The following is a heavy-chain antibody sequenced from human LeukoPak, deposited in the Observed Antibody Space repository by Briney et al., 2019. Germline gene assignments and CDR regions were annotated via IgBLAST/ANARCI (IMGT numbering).Heavy chain of an antibody. CDR2: ISFDGKNE. CDR3: ARDFPPSGSYYASPAFDI. CDR1: GFSFRNYG. J-gene: IGHJ3*02. Sequence: GGSLRLSCAASGFSFRNYGMHWVRQAPGKRLEWVAVISFDGKNEHYTDSVKGRFTISRDNSKNTLYLQMNSLRSEDTAVYYCARDFPPSGSYYASPAFDIWGQGTMVTVSS. D-gene: IGHD1-26*01. V-gene: IGHV3-30*03.